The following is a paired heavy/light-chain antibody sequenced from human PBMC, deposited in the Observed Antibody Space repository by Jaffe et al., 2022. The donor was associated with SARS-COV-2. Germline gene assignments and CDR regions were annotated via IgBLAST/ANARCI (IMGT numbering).Heavy chain of an antibody. CDR2: IRSSSDII. CDR3: ARGPLGGYRSDLDN. J-gene: IGHJ4*02. CDR1: GFTFRDFD. D-gene: IGHD5-12*01. Sequence: EVQLVESGGGLVQPGGSLRLSCAASGFTFRDFDMNWVRQAPGKGLEWVSYIRSSSDIIYYANSVKGRFIISRDNAKDLLYLQMNSLRGEDTAVYYCARGPLGGYRSDLDNWGQGALVTVSS. V-gene: IGHV3-48*01.
Light chain of an antibody. CDR1: QSVSRY. V-gene: IGKV3-11*01. Sequence: EIVLTQSPATLSLSPGERATLSCRASQSVSRYLAWYQQKPGQPPRLLIYDASNRAIGVPARFSGSGSGTDFTLTISSLEPEDFAVYYCQQRSTWPPLTFGGGTKVEIK. CDR3: QQRSTWPPLT. CDR2: DAS. J-gene: IGKJ4*01.